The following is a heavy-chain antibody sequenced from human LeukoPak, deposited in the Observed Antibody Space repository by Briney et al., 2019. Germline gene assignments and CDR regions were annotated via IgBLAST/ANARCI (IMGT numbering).Heavy chain of an antibody. CDR1: GGSISSYY. Sequence: PSETLSLTCTVSGGSISSYYWSWIRQPPGRGLEWIGYIYYSGSTNYNPSLKSRVTISVDTSKNQFSLKLSSVTAADTAVYYCASGGSSWKMFDYWGQGTLVTVSS. CDR3: ASGGSSWKMFDY. V-gene: IGHV4-59*01. CDR2: IYYSGST. J-gene: IGHJ4*02. D-gene: IGHD6-13*01.